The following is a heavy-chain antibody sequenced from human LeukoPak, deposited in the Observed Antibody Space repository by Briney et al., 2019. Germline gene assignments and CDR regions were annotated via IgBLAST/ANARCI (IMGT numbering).Heavy chain of an antibody. CDR2: MNPNSGNT. J-gene: IGHJ4*02. CDR3: ARNEPPLLDYDFWSGYDS. D-gene: IGHD3-3*01. CDR1: GYTFTSYD. V-gene: IGHV1-8*01. Sequence: GASVKVSCKASGYTFTSYDINWVRQATGQGLEWMGWMNPNSGNTGYAQKFQGRVTMTRNTSISTAYMELSSLRSEDTAVYYWARNEPPLLDYDFWSGYDSWGQGTLVSVSS.